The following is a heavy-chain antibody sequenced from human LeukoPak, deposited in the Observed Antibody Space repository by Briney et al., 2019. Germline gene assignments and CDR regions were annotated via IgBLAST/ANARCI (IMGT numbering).Heavy chain of an antibody. CDR2: INPNSGGT. Sequence: ASVRVSCKASGYSYSIYDIHWVRQAPGQGLEWIGWINPNSGGTNYAQKFQGRVTMTRDTSIDTATMELISLTSYDTASEQCAREGTGDYNTRRSHAFVIRGQGTLVTVSS. CDR1: GYSYSIYD. D-gene: IGHD3-10*01. CDR3: AREGTGDYNTRRSHAFVI. J-gene: IGHJ3*02. V-gene: IGHV1-2*02.